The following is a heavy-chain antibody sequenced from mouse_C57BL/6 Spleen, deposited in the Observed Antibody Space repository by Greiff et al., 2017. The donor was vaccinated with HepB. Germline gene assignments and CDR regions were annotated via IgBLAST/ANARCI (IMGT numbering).Heavy chain of an antibody. CDR3: AGYQDYYGSSYPYAMDY. CDR1: GYSFTDYN. V-gene: IGHV1-39*01. Sequence: VQLQQSGPELVKPGASVKISCKASGYSFTDYNMNWVKQSNGKSLEWIGVINPNYGTTSYNQKFKGKATLTVDQSSSTAYMQLNSLTSEDSAVYYWAGYQDYYGSSYPYAMDYWGQGTSVTVSS. CDR2: INPNYGTT. J-gene: IGHJ4*01. D-gene: IGHD1-1*01.